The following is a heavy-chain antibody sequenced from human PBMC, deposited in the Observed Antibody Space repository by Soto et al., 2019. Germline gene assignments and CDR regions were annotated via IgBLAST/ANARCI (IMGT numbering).Heavy chain of an antibody. CDR2: IYWDDDK. Sequence: QITLKESGPTLVKPTQNLTLTCTFSGFSLSTSGVGVGWIRQPPGKALEWLALIYWDDDKRYSPSLKRRLTITKDTSKNQVVLTMTNMDPVDTATYYCAHRIVHTAMVSWGQGTLVTVSS. CDR3: AHRIVHTAMVS. CDR1: GFSLSTSGVG. J-gene: IGHJ5*02. V-gene: IGHV2-5*02. D-gene: IGHD5-18*01.